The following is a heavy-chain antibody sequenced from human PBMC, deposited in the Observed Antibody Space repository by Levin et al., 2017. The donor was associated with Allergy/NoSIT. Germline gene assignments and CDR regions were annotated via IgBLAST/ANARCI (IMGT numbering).Heavy chain of an antibody. CDR2: IYYSGST. D-gene: IGHD3-10*01. CDR3: ARISGCYNYHGMGV. V-gene: IGHV4-39*07. Sequence: SETLSLTCTVSGGSISSSSHYWAWIRQPPGKGLEWIGNIYYSGSTYYNPSLRSRVTISVDTSKNHFSLKLSLVTAADTAVFYCARISGCYNYHGMGVWGQGTTVTVSS. J-gene: IGHJ6*02. CDR1: GGSISSSSHY.